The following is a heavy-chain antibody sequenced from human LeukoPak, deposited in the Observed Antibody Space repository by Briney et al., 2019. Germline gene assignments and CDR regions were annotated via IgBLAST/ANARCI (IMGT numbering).Heavy chain of an antibody. CDR3: AKDSREYSGYDLGGY. D-gene: IGHD5-12*01. Sequence: SGGSLRLSCAASAFYFDDYGMSWVRQAPGKGLEWVSGINWNGASTSYADSVKGRFTISRDNAKNSLYLQMNSLRAEDTAVYYCAKDSREYSGYDLGGYWGQGTLVTVSS. J-gene: IGHJ4*02. CDR2: INWNGAST. V-gene: IGHV3-20*04. CDR1: AFYFDDYG.